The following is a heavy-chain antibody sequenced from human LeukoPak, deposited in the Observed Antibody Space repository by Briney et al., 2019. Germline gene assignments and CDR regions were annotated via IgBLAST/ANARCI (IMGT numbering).Heavy chain of an antibody. Sequence: PSETLSLTCAVYGGSFSGYYWSWIRQPPGKGLEWIGEINHSGGTNYNPSFKSRVTISVDTSKNQFSLRLSSVTAADTAVYYCARGQDYYDSSGYYWGYYYYMDVWGKGTTVTVSS. D-gene: IGHD3-22*01. CDR2: INHSGGT. V-gene: IGHV4-34*01. J-gene: IGHJ6*03. CDR3: ARGQDYYDSSGYYWGYYYYMDV. CDR1: GGSFSGYY.